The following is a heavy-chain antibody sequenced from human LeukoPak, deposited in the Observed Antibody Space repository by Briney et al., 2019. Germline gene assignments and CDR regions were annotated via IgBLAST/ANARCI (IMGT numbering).Heavy chain of an antibody. CDR3: ARAPRGTTVTTGFC. D-gene: IGHD4-11*01. CDR2: ISSSSSYI. CDR1: GFMFNNFA. V-gene: IGHV3-21*01. Sequence: GGSLRLSCAPSGFMFNNFAMSWVRQAPGKGLEWVSSISSSSSYIYYADSVKGRFTISRDNAKNSLYLQMNSLRAEDTAVYYCARAPRGTTVTTGFCWGQGTLVTVSS. J-gene: IGHJ4*02.